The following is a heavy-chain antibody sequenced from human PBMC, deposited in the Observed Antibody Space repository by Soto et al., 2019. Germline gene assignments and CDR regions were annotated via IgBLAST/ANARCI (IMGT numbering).Heavy chain of an antibody. J-gene: IGHJ4*02. D-gene: IGHD1-26*01. V-gene: IGHV3-23*01. CDR3: AHGERHGY. Sequence: PVGSLRLSCAVSGFTFPNFAMTWVRQAPGKGLEWVSTISGSGGSAYYADSVRGRFTISRDNSKNTLFLQMNSLRGEDSAVYFCAHGERHGYWGQGTLVTVSS. CDR1: GFTFPNFA. CDR2: ISGSGGSA.